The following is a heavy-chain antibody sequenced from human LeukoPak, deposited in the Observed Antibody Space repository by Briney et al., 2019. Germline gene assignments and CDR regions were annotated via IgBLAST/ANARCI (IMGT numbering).Heavy chain of an antibody. D-gene: IGHD3-3*01. CDR3: ARGVQYYDFWSGYGRFDP. V-gene: IGHV1-8*03. J-gene: IGHJ5*02. Sequence: ASVKVSCKASGYTFTSYDINWVRQATGQGLEWMGWMNPNSGNTGYAQKFQGRVTITRNTSISTAYMELSSLRSEDTAVYYCARGVQYYDFWSGYGRFDPWGQGTLVTVSS. CDR2: MNPNSGNT. CDR1: GYTFTSYD.